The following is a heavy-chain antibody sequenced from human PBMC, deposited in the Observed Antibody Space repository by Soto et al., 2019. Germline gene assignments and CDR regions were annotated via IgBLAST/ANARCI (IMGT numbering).Heavy chain of an antibody. V-gene: IGHV3-21*01. CDR2: ISSSSSYI. Sequence: GGSLRLPCAASGFTFSSYSMNWVRQAPGKGLEWVSSISSSSSYIYYADSVKGRFTISRDNAKNSLYLQMNSLRAEDTAVYYCARDWGTTYYDFWSGYYDAFDIWGQGTMVTVSS. D-gene: IGHD3-3*01. CDR3: ARDWGTTYYDFWSGYYDAFDI. CDR1: GFTFSSYS. J-gene: IGHJ3*02.